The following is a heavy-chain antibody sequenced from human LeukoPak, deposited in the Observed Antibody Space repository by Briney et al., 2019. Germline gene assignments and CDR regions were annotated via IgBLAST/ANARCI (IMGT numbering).Heavy chain of an antibody. Sequence: GESLKISCKGSGYSFTSYWIGWVRQMPGKGLEWMGIIYPGDSDTRYSPSFQGQVTISADKSISTAYLQWSGLKASDTAMYYCARHIAVAYYYYGMDVWGQGTTVTASS. V-gene: IGHV5-51*01. CDR1: GYSFTSYW. CDR2: IYPGDSDT. J-gene: IGHJ6*02. D-gene: IGHD6-19*01. CDR3: ARHIAVAYYYYGMDV.